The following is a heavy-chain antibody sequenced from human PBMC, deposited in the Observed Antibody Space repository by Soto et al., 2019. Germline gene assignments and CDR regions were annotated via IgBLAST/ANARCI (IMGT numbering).Heavy chain of an antibody. V-gene: IGHV4-4*07. CDR2: IYTSGST. CDR3: ARDFGYCSGGSCYFNWFDP. J-gene: IGHJ5*02. D-gene: IGHD2-15*01. CDR1: GGSISRYY. Sequence: QVQLQESGPGLVKPSETLSLTCTVSGGSISRYYWSWIRQPAGKGLEWIGRIYTSGSTNYNPSLKSRVTMSVDTSKNQFSLQLSSVTAADTAVYYCARDFGYCSGGSCYFNWFDPWGQGTLVTVSS.